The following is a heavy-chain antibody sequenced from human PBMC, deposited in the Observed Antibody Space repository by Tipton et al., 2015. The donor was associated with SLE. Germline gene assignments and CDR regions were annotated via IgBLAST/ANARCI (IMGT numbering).Heavy chain of an antibody. CDR2: IWYDGSNK. V-gene: IGHV3-33*06. J-gene: IGHJ4*02. D-gene: IGHD2-15*01. CDR1: GFTFSSYW. CDR3: AKSQGLTLLRGEDIDY. Sequence: SLRLSCAASGFTFSSYWMSWVRQAPGKGLEWVAVIWYDGSNKYYADSVKGRFTISRDNSKNTLSLQMNSLRAEDTAVYYCAKSQGLTLLRGEDIDYWGQGTLVTVSS.